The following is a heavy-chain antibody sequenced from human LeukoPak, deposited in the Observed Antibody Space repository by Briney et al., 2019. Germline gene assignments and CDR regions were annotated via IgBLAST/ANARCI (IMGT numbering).Heavy chain of an antibody. J-gene: IGHJ4*02. D-gene: IGHD6-13*01. V-gene: IGHV4-59*01. CDR3: AGSSSPGNYFDY. Sequence: PSETLSLTCTVSGGSISSYYWSWIRQPPGKGLEWIGYIYYSGSTNYNPSLKSRVTISVDTSKNQFSLKLSSVTAADTAVYYCAGSSSPGNYFDYWGQGTLVTVSS. CDR2: IYYSGST. CDR1: GGSISSYY.